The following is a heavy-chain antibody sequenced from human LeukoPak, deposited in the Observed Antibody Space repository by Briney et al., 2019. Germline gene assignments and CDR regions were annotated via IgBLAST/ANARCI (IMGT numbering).Heavy chain of an antibody. CDR3: ARGRLVVVTPYYFDY. D-gene: IGHD4-23*01. CDR1: GFTFSSYS. J-gene: IGHJ4*02. CDR2: ISSSSSYI. V-gene: IGHV3-21*01. Sequence: GGSLRLSCAASGFTFSSYSMNWVRQAPGKGLEWVSSISSSSSYIHYADSVKGRFTISRDNAKNSLYLQMNSLRAEDTAVYYCARGRLVVVTPYYFDYWGQGTLVTVSS.